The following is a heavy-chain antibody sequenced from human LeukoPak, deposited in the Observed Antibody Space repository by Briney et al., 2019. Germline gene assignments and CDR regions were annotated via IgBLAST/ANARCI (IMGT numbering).Heavy chain of an antibody. CDR3: ARIDSDPRGTYYYYGMDV. J-gene: IGHJ6*02. V-gene: IGHV3-33*01. D-gene: IGHD3-16*01. CDR1: GFTFSSYG. Sequence: GGSLRLSCAAPGFTFSSYGMHWVRQAPGKGLEWVAVIWYDGSNKYYADSVKGRFTISRDNSKNTLYLQMNSLRAEDTAVYYCARIDSDPRGTYYYYGMDVWGQGTTVTVSS. CDR2: IWYDGSNK.